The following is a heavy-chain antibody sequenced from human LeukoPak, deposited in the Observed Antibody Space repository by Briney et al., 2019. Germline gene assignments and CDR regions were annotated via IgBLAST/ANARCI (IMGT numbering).Heavy chain of an antibody. CDR1: SGSIGSSSNY. J-gene: IGHJ5*02. V-gene: IGHV4-39*01. CDR2: VYYSGST. Sequence: SETLSLTCTVSSGSIGSSSNYWGWIRQAPGKGLEWIGNVYYSGSTFYNPALKSRVTISVDTSKDQFSLKLRSVTAADTAIYYCARASFNVVFGNWFDPWGQGTLVTVSS. CDR3: ARASFNVVFGNWFDP. D-gene: IGHD2-8*01.